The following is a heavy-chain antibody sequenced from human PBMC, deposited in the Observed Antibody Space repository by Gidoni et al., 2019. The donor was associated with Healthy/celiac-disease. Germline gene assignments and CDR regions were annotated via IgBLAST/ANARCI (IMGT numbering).Heavy chain of an antibody. Sequence: QVQLQQWGAGLLKPSETLSLTCAVYGGSFSGYYWSWIRQPPGKGLEWIGEINHSGSTNYNPSLKSRVTISVDTSKNQFSLKLSSVTAADTAVYYCARGEGDGETWGYWGQGTLVTVSS. CDR1: GGSFSGYY. CDR2: INHSGST. CDR3: ARGEGDGETWGY. D-gene: IGHD3-10*01. J-gene: IGHJ4*02. V-gene: IGHV4-34*01.